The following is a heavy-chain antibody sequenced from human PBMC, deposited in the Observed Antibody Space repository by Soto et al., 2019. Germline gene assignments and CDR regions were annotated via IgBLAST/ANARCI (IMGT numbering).Heavy chain of an antibody. V-gene: IGHV4-59*01. D-gene: IGHD3-16*01. CDR1: GGSISRYY. Sequence: VQLQESGPGLVKPSETLSLTCTVSGGSISRYYWSWIRQTPGKGLEWIGYVHKTGNTKYNPSLESRVTISVDASNNNISLTLRSLTAADTAVYFCARGFRPINMIEGVVSAFDYWGQGTLVTVSS. CDR2: VHKTGNT. CDR3: ARGFRPINMIEGVVSAFDY. J-gene: IGHJ4*02.